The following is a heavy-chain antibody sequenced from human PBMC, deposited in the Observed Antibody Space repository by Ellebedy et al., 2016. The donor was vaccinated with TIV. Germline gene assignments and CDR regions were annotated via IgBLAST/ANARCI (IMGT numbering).Heavy chain of an antibody. D-gene: IGHD4-17*01. CDR3: AREGVYGDYAGVDQFDI. J-gene: IGHJ3*02. Sequence: GESLKISCAASGFTVSSNYMSWVRQAPGKGLEWVSVIYSGGSTYYADSVKGRFTISRDNAKSSLYLQMNSLRAEDTAVYYCAREGVYGDYAGVDQFDIWGQGTMVTVSS. CDR1: GFTVSSNY. CDR2: IYSGGST. V-gene: IGHV3-66*01.